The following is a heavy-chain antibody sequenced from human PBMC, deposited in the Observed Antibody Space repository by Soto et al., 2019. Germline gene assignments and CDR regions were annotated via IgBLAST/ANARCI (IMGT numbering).Heavy chain of an antibody. D-gene: IGHD6-13*01. Sequence: GGSLRLSCAASGFTFSSYAMHWVRQAQGKGLEWVAVISYDGSNKYYADSLKGRFTISRDNSKNTLYLQMNSLRAEDTAVYYCARDTAAGDNWFDPWGQGTLVTVSS. CDR3: ARDTAAGDNWFDP. CDR2: ISYDGSNK. V-gene: IGHV3-30-3*01. CDR1: GFTFSSYA. J-gene: IGHJ5*02.